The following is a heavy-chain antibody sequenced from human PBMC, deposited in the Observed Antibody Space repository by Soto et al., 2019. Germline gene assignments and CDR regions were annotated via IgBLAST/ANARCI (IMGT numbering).Heavy chain of an antibody. CDR2: IYYSGTT. Sequence: SETLSLTCTVSGGSISSGGYYWSWIRQHPGKGMEWIGYIYYSGTTYYNPSLKCRVTISVDTSKNQFPLKLSTVSAADTALYYCARCSLVVVPAPGFDPWGRGTLVTVSS. J-gene: IGHJ5*02. CDR3: ARCSLVVVPAPGFDP. D-gene: IGHD6-6*01. V-gene: IGHV4-31*03. CDR1: GGSISSGGYY.